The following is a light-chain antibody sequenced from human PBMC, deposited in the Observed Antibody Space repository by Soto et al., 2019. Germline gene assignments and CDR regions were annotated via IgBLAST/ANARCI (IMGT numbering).Light chain of an antibody. CDR2: HND. CDR3: AAWDDSLSGGL. Sequence: QSVLTQPPSASGTPGQRVTISCSGGSSNIGSNTINWYQQLPGTAPKLLIYHNDHRPSGVPDRFSGSKSGTSASLAISGLQSEDEADYYCAAWDDSLSGGLFGGGTKVTVL. CDR1: SSNIGSNT. J-gene: IGLJ3*02. V-gene: IGLV1-44*01.